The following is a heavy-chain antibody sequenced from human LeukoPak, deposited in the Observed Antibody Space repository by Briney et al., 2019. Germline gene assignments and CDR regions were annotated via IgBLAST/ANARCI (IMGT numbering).Heavy chain of an antibody. CDR1: GFTFSSYA. CDR2: ISGSGGST. CDR3: AKLPDNWNYELLYYFAY. D-gene: IGHD1-7*01. J-gene: IGHJ4*02. Sequence: GGSLRLSCAASGFTFSSYAMSWVRQPPGKGLEWVSAISGSGGSTYYADSVKGRFTISRDNSKNTLYLQMNSLRAEDTAVYYCAKLPDNWNYELLYYFAYWGQGTLVTVSS. V-gene: IGHV3-23*01.